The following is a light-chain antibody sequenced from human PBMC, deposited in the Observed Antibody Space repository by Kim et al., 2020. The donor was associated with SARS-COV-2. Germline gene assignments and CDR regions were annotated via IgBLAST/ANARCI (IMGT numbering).Light chain of an antibody. CDR2: WAS. CDR1: QSVLYSSNNKNY. J-gene: IGKJ2*01. V-gene: IGKV4-1*01. Sequence: DIVMIQSPDSLAVSLGERATINCKSSQSVLYSSNNKNYLAWYQQKPGQPPKLLIYWASTRESGVPDRFSGSGSGTDFTLTISSLQAEDVAVYYCQQYYSTPVTFGQGTKVDIK. CDR3: QQYYSTPVT.